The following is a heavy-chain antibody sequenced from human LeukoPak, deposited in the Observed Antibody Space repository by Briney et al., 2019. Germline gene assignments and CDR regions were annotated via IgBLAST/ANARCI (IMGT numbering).Heavy chain of an antibody. J-gene: IGHJ4*02. CDR3: TRDEGATVATYRFDF. CDR2: IKYDGTYT. CDR1: GFDFRNYY. Sequence: WGSVRLSCEASGFDFRNYYMSWVRQAPGKGLEWLANIKYDGTYTNYKDSVKGRLTLSRDNAKNSVYLQMNSLRAEDTAVYYCTRDEGATVATYRFDFWGRGTLVTVSS. D-gene: IGHD4-23*01. V-gene: IGHV3-7*01.